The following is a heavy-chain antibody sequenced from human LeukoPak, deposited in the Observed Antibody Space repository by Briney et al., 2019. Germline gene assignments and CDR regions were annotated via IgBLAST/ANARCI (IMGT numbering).Heavy chain of an antibody. Sequence: PSETLSLTCTVSGGSISSYYWSWIRQPPGKGLEWIGYIYYSGSTNYNPSLKSRVTISVDTSKNQFSLKLSSVTAADTAVYYCARSLGGDYSSSSRFAYWGQGTLVTVSS. J-gene: IGHJ4*02. CDR3: ARSLGGDYSSSSRFAY. D-gene: IGHD6-6*01. CDR1: GGSISSYY. CDR2: IYYSGST. V-gene: IGHV4-59*01.